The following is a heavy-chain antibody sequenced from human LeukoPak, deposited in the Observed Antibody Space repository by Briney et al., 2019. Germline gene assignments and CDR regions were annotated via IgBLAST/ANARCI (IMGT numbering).Heavy chain of an antibody. D-gene: IGHD3-22*01. CDR1: GFTFSSYA. CDR2: ISGSGGST. CDR3: ARGGDYYDSRNDY. V-gene: IGHV3-23*01. J-gene: IGHJ4*02. Sequence: PGGSLRLSCAASGFTFSSYAMSWVRQAPGKGLEWVSAISGSGGSTYYADSVKGRFTISRDNSENTLYLQINSLRAEDTAVNYWARGGDYYDSRNDYWGQGTLVTVSS.